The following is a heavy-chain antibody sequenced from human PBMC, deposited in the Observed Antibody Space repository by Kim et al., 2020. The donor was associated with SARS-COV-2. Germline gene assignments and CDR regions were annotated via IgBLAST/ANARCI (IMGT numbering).Heavy chain of an antibody. V-gene: IGHV3-33*01. Sequence: GGSLRLSCAASGFTFSSYGMHWVRQAPGKGLEWVAVIWYDGSNKYYADSVKGRFTISRDNSKNTLYLQMNSLRAENTAVYYCVSDTTGFTIFGVDPKGFDPWVQGTLVTVSS. CDR3: VSDTTGFTIFGVDPKGFDP. D-gene: IGHD3-3*01. J-gene: IGHJ5*02. CDR2: IWYDGSNK. CDR1: GFTFSSYG.